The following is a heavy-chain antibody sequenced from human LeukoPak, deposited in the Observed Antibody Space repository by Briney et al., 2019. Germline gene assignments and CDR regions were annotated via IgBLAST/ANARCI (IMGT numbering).Heavy chain of an antibody. Sequence: PGGSLRLSCAASGFTFSSYAMSWVRQAPGKGLEWVSAISGSGGSTYYADSVKGRFTISIDNSKNTLNLQMNSLRAEDTAVYYCAKAASWDYGDYSFDYWGQGTLVTVSS. CDR2: ISGSGGST. D-gene: IGHD4-17*01. CDR1: GFTFSSYA. CDR3: AKAASWDYGDYSFDY. J-gene: IGHJ4*02. V-gene: IGHV3-23*01.